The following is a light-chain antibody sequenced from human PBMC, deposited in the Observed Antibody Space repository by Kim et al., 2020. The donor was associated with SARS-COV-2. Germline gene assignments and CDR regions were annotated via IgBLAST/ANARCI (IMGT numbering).Light chain of an antibody. CDR2: GAS. V-gene: IGKV3-20*01. CDR1: QCVSSSN. CDR3: EQYGSSPPDT. Sequence: SPGERATLPWRASQCVSSSNLAWYQQKPGQAPRLLSYGASSRATGIPDRFSGSGYGIDFTLNISRLEPEDCAVYYCEQYGSSPPDTFGQGTKLEI. J-gene: IGKJ2*01.